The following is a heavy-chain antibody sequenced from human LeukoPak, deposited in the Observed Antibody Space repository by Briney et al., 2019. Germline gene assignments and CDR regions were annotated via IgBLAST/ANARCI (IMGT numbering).Heavy chain of an antibody. J-gene: IGHJ6*02. CDR2: IIPIFGTA. CDR3: ARVVLGSGSYYTKGYYYYGMDV. D-gene: IGHD1-26*01. CDR1: GGTFISYA. Sequence: GASVKVSCKASGGTFISYAISWVRQAPGQGLEWMGGIIPIFGTANYAQKFQGRVTITADESTSTAYMELSSLRSEDTAVYYCARVVLGSGSYYTKGYYYYGMDVWGQGTTVTVSS. V-gene: IGHV1-69*13.